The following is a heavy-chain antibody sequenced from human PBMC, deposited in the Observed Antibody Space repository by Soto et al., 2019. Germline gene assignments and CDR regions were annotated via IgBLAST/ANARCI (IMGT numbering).Heavy chain of an antibody. CDR1: GFTFSSYA. V-gene: IGHV3-23*01. CDR3: AKEASGASAKGRSPHFDY. CDR2: LSGSGATT. D-gene: IGHD6-25*01. Sequence: GGSLRLSCAASGFTFSSYAMTWVRLAPGKGLEWVSTLSGSGATTYYADSVKGRFTISRDNSKNTIYLQMNSLRVEDTAVYYCAKEASGASAKGRSPHFDYWGQGTLVTVSS. J-gene: IGHJ4*02.